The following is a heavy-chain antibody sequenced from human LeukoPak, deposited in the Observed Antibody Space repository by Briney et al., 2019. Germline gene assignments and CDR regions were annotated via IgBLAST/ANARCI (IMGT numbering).Heavy chain of an antibody. D-gene: IGHD7-27*01. Sequence: GGSLRLSCAASGFTVSSNYMTWVRQAPGKGLQWVSVIYGSGNTYYADSVKGRFATSRDNSKNTLYLQVNSLRAEDTAVYYCASWGPWYFDLWGRGTLVTVSS. CDR3: ASWGPWYFDL. J-gene: IGHJ2*01. CDR1: GFTVSSNY. V-gene: IGHV3-66*01. CDR2: IYGSGNT.